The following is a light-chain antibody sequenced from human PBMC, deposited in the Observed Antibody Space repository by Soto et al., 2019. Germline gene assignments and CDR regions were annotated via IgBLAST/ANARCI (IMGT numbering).Light chain of an antibody. Sequence: QSVLTQPASVSGSPGQSITISCTGTSSNVGSYNLVSWYQQHPGKAPKLMIFEVNKRPSGVSNRFSGSKSGNTASLTISGLQAEDEADYYCSSYSSTTLVFGTGTKVTVL. V-gene: IGLV2-14*02. CDR1: SSNVGSYNL. J-gene: IGLJ1*01. CDR3: SSYSSTTLV. CDR2: EVN.